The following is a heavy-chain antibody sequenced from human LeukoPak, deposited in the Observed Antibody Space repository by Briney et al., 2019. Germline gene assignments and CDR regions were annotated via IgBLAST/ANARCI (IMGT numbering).Heavy chain of an antibody. J-gene: IGHJ4*02. D-gene: IGHD5-18*01. CDR1: GVSITSGTYY. CDR2: IYSTGRV. V-gene: IGHV4-61*02. Sequence: PSETLSLTCTVSGVSITSGTYYWTWIRQPAGKGLEWIGRIYSTGRVNYNPSLKSRVTMLLDTSKNHISLKLTSVTAADTAIYFCARASETAMITLWGQGTLVTVSS. CDR3: ARASETAMITL.